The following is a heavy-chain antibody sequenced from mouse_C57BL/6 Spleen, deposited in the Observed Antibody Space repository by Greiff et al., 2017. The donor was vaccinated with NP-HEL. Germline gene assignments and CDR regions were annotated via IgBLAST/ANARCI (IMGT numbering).Heavy chain of an antibody. D-gene: IGHD2-1*01. CDR3: ARDYGKGYFDV. CDR1: GFTFSSYA. CDR2: ISDGGSYT. V-gene: IGHV5-4*01. J-gene: IGHJ1*03. Sequence: DVMLVESGGGLVKPGGSLKLSCAASGFTFSSYAMSWVRQTPEKRLEWVATISDGGSYTYYPDNVKGRFTISRDNAKNNLYLQMSHLKSEDTAMYYCARDYGKGYFDVWGTGTTVTVSS.